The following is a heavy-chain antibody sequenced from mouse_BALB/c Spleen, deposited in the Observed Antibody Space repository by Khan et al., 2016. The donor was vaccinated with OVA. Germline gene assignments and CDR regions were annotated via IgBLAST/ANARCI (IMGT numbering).Heavy chain of an antibody. D-gene: IGHD2-2*01. CDR2: IRLKSNNYAT. CDR3: TRGYDWYFDV. J-gene: IGHJ1*01. V-gene: IGHV6-6*02. CDR1: GFTFSNYW. Sequence: EVKLEESGGGLVQPGGSMKLSCVASGFTFSNYWMNWVRQSPAKGLEWVAEIRLKSNNYATHYAESVKGRFTISRDDSKSSVYLQMNNLRAEDTGIYYCTRGYDWYFDVWGAGTTVTVSS.